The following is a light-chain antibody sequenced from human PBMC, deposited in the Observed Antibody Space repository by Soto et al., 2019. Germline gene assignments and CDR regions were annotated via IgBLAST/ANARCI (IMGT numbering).Light chain of an antibody. Sequence: TQSPSSLSSSVGDRVTITCLASQSISSNYVAWYQQRPGQAPRLLIYGASSRATGIPDRFSGSGSGTDFTLTIRRLEPEDFAMYYCQHYGSSSITFGQGTRLEIK. J-gene: IGKJ5*01. CDR2: GAS. CDR3: QHYGSSSIT. V-gene: IGKV3-20*01. CDR1: QSISSNY.